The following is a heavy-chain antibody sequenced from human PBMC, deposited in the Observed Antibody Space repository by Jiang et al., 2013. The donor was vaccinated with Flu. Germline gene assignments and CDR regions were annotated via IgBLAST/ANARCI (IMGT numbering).Heavy chain of an antibody. V-gene: IGHV7-4-1*02. J-gene: IGHJ5*02. CDR2: INTNTGNP. CDR1: GYTFTSYA. Sequence: QSGSELKKPGASVKVSCKASGYTFTSYAMNWVRQAPGQGLEWMGWINTNTGNPTYAQGFTGRFVFSLDTSVSTAYLQISSLKAEDTAVYYCARQKLNGGNSNFYWFDPGAREPWSPSPQ. CDR3: ARQKLNGGNSNFYWFDP. D-gene: IGHD4-23*01.